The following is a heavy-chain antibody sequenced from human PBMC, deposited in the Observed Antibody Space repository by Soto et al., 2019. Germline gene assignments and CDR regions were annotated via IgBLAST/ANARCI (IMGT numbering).Heavy chain of an antibody. CDR1: GDSVSSNSAA. D-gene: IGHD3-10*01. J-gene: IGHJ6*02. Sequence: KQSQTLSLTCAISGDSVSSNSAAWNWIRQSPSRGLEWLGRTYYRSKWYNDYAVSVKSRITINPDTSKNQFSLQLNSVTPEDTAVYYCARDLRGPRLITDRYYYYYGMDVWDQGTTVTVSS. V-gene: IGHV6-1*01. CDR2: TYYRSKWYN. CDR3: ARDLRGPRLITDRYYYYYGMDV.